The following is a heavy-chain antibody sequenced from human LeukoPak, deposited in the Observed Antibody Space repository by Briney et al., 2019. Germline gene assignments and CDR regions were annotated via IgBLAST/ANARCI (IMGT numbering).Heavy chain of an antibody. CDR1: GFTFSSYA. Sequence: TGGSLRLSCAASGFTFSSYAMSWVRQAPGKGLEWVSAISGSGGSTYYADSVKGRFTISRDNSKNTLYLQMNSLRAEDTAVYYCAKDYKRGDIVVVPAAIRFDPWGQGTLVTVSS. CDR3: AKDYKRGDIVVVPAAIRFDP. CDR2: ISGSGGST. V-gene: IGHV3-23*01. J-gene: IGHJ5*02. D-gene: IGHD2-2*02.